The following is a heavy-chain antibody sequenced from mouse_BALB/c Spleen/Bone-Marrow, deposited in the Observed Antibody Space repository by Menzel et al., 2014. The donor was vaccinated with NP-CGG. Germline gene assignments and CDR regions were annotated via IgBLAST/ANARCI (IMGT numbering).Heavy chain of an antibody. CDR3: TTLARNSFDY. CDR2: IYPGNSDT. CDR1: GYTFSNYW. J-gene: IGHJ2*01. D-gene: IGHD3-1*01. V-gene: IGHV1-5*01. Sequence: VQLQQSGTVLARPGAAVKMSCKASGYTFSNYWMHWVKQRPGQGLEWIGTIYPGNSDTTYNQNFKGKAKLTAVTSTSTAYMELSSLTNEDSAVYYCTTLARNSFDYRGQGTTLTVSS.